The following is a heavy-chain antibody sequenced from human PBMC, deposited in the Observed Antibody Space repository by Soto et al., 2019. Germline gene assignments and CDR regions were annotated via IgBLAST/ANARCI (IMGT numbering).Heavy chain of an antibody. CDR2: ISYDGILK. V-gene: IGHV3-30*18. Sequence: GGSLRLSCEASGFTFSAFCMHWVRQAPGKGLERVAIISYDGILKYYADSVKGRFTISRDTSKSALYLQMNSLRPEDTAVYYCAKDFKISGGHYGSLNYYYGMDVWGQGTTVTVSS. CDR3: AKDFKISGGHYGSLNYYYGMDV. D-gene: IGHD3-10*01. CDR1: GFTFSAFC. J-gene: IGHJ6*02.